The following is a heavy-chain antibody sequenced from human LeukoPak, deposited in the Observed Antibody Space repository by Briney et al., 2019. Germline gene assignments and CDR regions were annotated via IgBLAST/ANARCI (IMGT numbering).Heavy chain of an antibody. V-gene: IGHV4-34*01. CDR1: GGSFSGYY. D-gene: IGHD4-17*01. J-gene: IGHJ4*02. Sequence: SETLSLTCAVYGGSFSGYYWSWIRQPPGKRLELIGETTHSGSTNYNPSLKSRVTISVDTSKNQFSLKLSSVTAADTAVYYCARVRPDYGDYVWYFDYWGQGTLVTVSS. CDR2: TTHSGST. CDR3: ARVRPDYGDYVWYFDY.